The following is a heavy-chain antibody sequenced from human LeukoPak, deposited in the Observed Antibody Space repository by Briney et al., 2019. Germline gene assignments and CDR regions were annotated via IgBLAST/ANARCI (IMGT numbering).Heavy chain of an antibody. V-gene: IGHV4-34*01. CDR1: GGSISSYY. CDR2: INHSGST. J-gene: IGHJ3*02. CDR3: ARHTMKDAFDI. D-gene: IGHD3-22*01. Sequence: SETLSLTCTVSGGSISSYYCNWIRHPPRKGLEWIGEINHSGSTNYNPSLKSRVTISVDSSKKQFSLKVSSVTAEDTAVYYCARHTMKDAFDIWGQGTMVTVSS.